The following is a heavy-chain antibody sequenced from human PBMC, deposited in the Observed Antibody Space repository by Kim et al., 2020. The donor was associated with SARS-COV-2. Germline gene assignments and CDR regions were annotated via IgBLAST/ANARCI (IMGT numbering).Heavy chain of an antibody. D-gene: IGHD6-19*01. V-gene: IGHV3-9*01. Sequence: SVKGRFTISRDNAKNSLYVKMKSRRAEDTALYSCAKVIGSGWYGGGGMDYWGQGTLVTVSS. CDR3: AKVIGSGWYGGGGMDY. J-gene: IGHJ4*02.